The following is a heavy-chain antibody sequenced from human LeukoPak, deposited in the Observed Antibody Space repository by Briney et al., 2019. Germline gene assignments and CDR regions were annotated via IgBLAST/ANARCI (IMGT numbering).Heavy chain of an antibody. D-gene: IGHD3-10*01. J-gene: IGHJ4*02. CDR3: ARRPMVRGVTYFDY. CDR1: GFTFSSYS. Sequence: PGGSLRLSCAASGFTFSSYSMNWVRQAPGKGLEWVSSISSSSSYIYYADSVKGRFTISRDNAKNSLYLQMNSLRAEDTAVYYCARRPMVRGVTYFDYWGQGTLVTVSS. V-gene: IGHV3-21*01. CDR2: ISSSSSYI.